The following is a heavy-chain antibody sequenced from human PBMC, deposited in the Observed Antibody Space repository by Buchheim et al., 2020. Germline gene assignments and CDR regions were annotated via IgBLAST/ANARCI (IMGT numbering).Heavy chain of an antibody. CDR2: IRGGSSVI. D-gene: IGHD6-6*01. V-gene: IGHV3-48*01. J-gene: IGHJ4*02. Sequence: EVQLVESGGALVQPGGSLRLSCAASGFTFNTYSMNWVRQAPGKGLEWVSYIRGGSSVIYYADSVKGRFAISRDDARNSLYLKMHSLRAEDTAVYYCTRGLQYSSDYWGQGTL. CDR1: GFTFNTYS. CDR3: TRGLQYSSDY.